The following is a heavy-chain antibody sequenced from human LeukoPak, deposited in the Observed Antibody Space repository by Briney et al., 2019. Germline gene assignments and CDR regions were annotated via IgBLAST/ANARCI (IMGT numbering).Heavy chain of an antibody. D-gene: IGHD1-26*01. Sequence: VQPGGSLRLSCAASGFTLSKYWMHWVRQAPGKGPVWVSRINEDGSRIDYADSVRGRFTISRDSAENTLYLQMNSLYCSRDFVGPDDYWGQGTLVSVSS. CDR2: INEDGSRI. J-gene: IGHJ4*02. CDR1: GFTLSKYW. CDR3: DY. V-gene: IGHV3-74*01.